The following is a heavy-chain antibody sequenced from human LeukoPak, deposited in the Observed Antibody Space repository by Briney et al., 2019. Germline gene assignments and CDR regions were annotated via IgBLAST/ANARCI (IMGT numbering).Heavy chain of an antibody. V-gene: IGHV1-69*05. CDR2: MIPIFGTA. CDR1: GGTFSSYA. J-gene: IGHJ4*02. Sequence: ASVKVSCKASGGTFSSYAISWVRQAPGQGLEWMGRMIPIFGTANYAQKFQGRVTITTDESTSTAYMELSSLRSEDTAVYYCARDRSIAVAGTLDYWGQGTLVTVSS. D-gene: IGHD6-19*01. CDR3: ARDRSIAVAGTLDY.